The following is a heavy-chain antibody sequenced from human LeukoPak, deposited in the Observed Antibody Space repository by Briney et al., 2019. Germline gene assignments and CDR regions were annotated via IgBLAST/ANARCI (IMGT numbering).Heavy chain of an antibody. D-gene: IGHD3-22*01. CDR2: IYTSGST. Sequence: SETLSLTCTVSGGSISSYYWSWIRQPAGKGLEWIGRIYTSGSTNYNPSLKSRVTMSVDTSKNQFSLKLSSVTAADTAVYYCARMVYYYDSSGYYGYFDYWGQGTLVTVSS. CDR1: GGSISSYY. CDR3: ARMVYYYDSSGYYGYFDY. J-gene: IGHJ4*02. V-gene: IGHV4-4*07.